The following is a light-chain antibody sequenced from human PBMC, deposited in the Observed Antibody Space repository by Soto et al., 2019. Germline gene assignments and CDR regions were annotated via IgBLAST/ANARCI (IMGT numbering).Light chain of an antibody. CDR2: DVT. Sequence: QSALTQPRSVSGSPGQSVTISCTGTSTDVGAYSYVSWYQQHPGKAPKLVIYDVTQRPSGVPDRFSGSKSGNTASLTVSGLQADDEADYYCSSYAGTYIHVVFGGGTKLTVL. V-gene: IGLV2-11*01. CDR1: STDVGAYSY. J-gene: IGLJ2*01. CDR3: SSYAGTYIHVV.